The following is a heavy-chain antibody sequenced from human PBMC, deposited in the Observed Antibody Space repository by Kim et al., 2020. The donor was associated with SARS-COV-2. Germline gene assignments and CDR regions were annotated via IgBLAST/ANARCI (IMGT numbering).Heavy chain of an antibody. CDR1: GYTFTNSG. CDR3: ARAAYSYNWFDP. Sequence: SVKVSCKASGYTFTNSGIGWVRQAPGQGLEWMGWVSGYNGNTKYAQKFQGRLTMTTDTSTNTAYMELRSLRSDATAMYYCARAAYSYNWFDPWGQGTLV. J-gene: IGHJ5*02. D-gene: IGHD2-21*01. V-gene: IGHV1-18*01. CDR2: VSGYNGNT.